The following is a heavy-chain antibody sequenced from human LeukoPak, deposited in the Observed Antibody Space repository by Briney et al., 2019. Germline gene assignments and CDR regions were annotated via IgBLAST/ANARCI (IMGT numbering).Heavy chain of an antibody. V-gene: IGHV3-21*01. CDR3: ARDRRLRDFDY. CDR2: ISSSSSYI. D-gene: IGHD5-18*01. Sequence: GGSLRLSCAASGFTFSSYSMNWVRQGPGKGLEWVSSISSSSSYIYYADSVKGRFTISRDNAKNSLYLQMNSLRAEDTAVYYCARDRRLRDFDYWGQGTLVTVSS. CDR1: GFTFSSYS. J-gene: IGHJ4*02.